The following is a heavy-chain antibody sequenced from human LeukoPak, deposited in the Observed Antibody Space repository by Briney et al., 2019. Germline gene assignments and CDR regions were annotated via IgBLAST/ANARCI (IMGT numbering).Heavy chain of an antibody. D-gene: IGHD5-18*01. V-gene: IGHV3-30*01. CDR2: ISYDGSNK. CDR3: ARDRSQRAYSYGPDGE. Sequence: GRSLRLSCAASGFTFSSYAMHWVRQAPGKGLEWVAVISYDGSNKFYADSMKGRFTISRDNSKNTLFLQMNSLRAEDTAVFYCARDRSQRAYSYGPDGEWGQGTLVTVSS. J-gene: IGHJ4*02. CDR1: GFTFSSYA.